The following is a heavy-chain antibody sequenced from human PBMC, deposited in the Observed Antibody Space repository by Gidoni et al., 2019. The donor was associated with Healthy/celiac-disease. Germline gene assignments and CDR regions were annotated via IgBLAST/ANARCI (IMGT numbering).Heavy chain of an antibody. V-gene: IGHV3-11*01. D-gene: IGHD3-9*01. CDR1: GFTFSDYS. CDR3: AKDILTGYSSLY. Sequence: QVQMVESGGGLVKPGGSLRLSCAASGFTFSDYSMRWIRQAPGRGLGWVSYISRTGSTTYYADSVKGRFTISRDNAKNSLYLQMNSLRAEATAVYYCAKDILTGYSSLYWGQGTLVTVSS. J-gene: IGHJ4*02. CDR2: ISRTGSTT.